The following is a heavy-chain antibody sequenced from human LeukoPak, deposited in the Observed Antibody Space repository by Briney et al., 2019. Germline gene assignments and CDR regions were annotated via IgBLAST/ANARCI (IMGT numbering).Heavy chain of an antibody. CDR1: GFTVSSNY. V-gene: IGHV3-53*01. Sequence: GGSLRLSCAASGFTVSSNYMSWVRQAPGKGLEWVSVIYSGGSTYYADSVKGRFTISRDNAKDTLYLQINSLRAEDTAVYYCARGITGMYYYDPWGQGTLVTVSS. CDR3: ARGITGMYYYDP. D-gene: IGHD3-10*01. J-gene: IGHJ5*02. CDR2: IYSGGST.